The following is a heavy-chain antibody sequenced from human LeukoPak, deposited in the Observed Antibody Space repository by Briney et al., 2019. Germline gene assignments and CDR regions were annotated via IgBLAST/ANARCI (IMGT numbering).Heavy chain of an antibody. CDR3: AKDRGMFGELSNFDY. CDR2: ISSSGGST. D-gene: IGHD3-10*02. Sequence: PGGSLRRSCAASGFTFSSYAMSWVRQAPGKGLEWVSSISSSGGSTYYADSVKGRFTISRDNSKNTVYLQMNSLTPAAQAVYYCAKDRGMFGELSNFDYWGQGTLVTVSS. CDR1: GFTFSSYA. J-gene: IGHJ4*02. V-gene: IGHV3-23*01.